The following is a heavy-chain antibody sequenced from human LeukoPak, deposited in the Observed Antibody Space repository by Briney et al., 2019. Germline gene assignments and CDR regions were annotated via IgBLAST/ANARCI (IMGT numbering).Heavy chain of an antibody. Sequence: GGSLRLARAAAGFTVSNDYMRWVRQAPGKGLECISYISSSSTTIYNGDSVNGRFTISRDNAKNSLLLKMNSMRDDATAAYYCARENYAAPLDFWGQGTLVTVSS. D-gene: IGHD4/OR15-4a*01. J-gene: IGHJ4*02. CDR3: ARENYAAPLDF. CDR2: ISSSSTTI. CDR1: GFTVSNDY. V-gene: IGHV3-48*02.